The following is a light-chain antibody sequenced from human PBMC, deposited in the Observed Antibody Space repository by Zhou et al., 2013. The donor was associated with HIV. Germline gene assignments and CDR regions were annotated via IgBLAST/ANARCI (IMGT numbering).Light chain of an antibody. CDR1: QSISSY. CDR3: QQRSDWPPLFT. CDR2: DAS. V-gene: IGKV3-11*01. J-gene: IGKJ3*01. Sequence: EIVLTQSPATLSLSPGERATLSCRASQSISSYLGWYQQKPGQAPRLLIHDASNRATGIPARFSGSGSGTDFTLTIGTLEAEDFAVYYCQQRSDWPPLFTFGPGTKVDIK.